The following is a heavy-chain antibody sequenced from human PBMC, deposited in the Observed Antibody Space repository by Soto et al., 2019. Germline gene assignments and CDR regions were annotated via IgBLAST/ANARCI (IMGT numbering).Heavy chain of an antibody. J-gene: IGHJ6*02. CDR1: GGSISSGGYC. V-gene: IGHV4-31*03. CDR3: ARDSAAGGHYYNYHGMDV. D-gene: IGHD6-13*01. Sequence: SETLSLTCTVSGGSISSGGYCWTWIRQHPGKGLEWIGYIYYSGTTYYNPSLKSRVTISVDTSKNQFSLKLSSVTAADTAVYYCARDSAAGGHYYNYHGMDVWGQGTTVTVSS. CDR2: IYYSGTT.